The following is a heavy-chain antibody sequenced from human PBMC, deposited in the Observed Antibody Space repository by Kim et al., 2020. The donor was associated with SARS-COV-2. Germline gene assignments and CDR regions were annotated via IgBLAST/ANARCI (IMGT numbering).Heavy chain of an antibody. J-gene: IGHJ4*02. V-gene: IGHV4-38-2*02. D-gene: IGHD6-13*01. CDR2: IYHSGST. CDR1: GYSISSGYY. CDR3: ARVIAAAGAIDY. Sequence: SETLSLTCTVSGYSISSGYYWGWIRQPPGKGLEWIGSIYHSGSTYYKPSLKSRVTISVDTSKNQFSLKLSSVTAADTAVYYCARVIAAAGAIDYWGQGTLVTVSS.